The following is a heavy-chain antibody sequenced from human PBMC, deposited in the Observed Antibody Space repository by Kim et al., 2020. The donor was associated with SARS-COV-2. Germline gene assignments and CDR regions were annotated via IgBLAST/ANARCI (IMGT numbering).Heavy chain of an antibody. CDR2: ISGSGGST. Sequence: GGSLRLSCAASGFTFSSYAMSWVRQAPGKGLEWVSAISGSGGSTYYADSVKGRFTISRDNSKNTLYLQMNSLRAEDTAVYYCAEDGGGYYGSGRPDYFDYCGQGTLVTVSS. V-gene: IGHV3-23*01. CDR1: GFTFSSYA. CDR3: AEDGGGYYGSGRPDYFDY. D-gene: IGHD3-10*01. J-gene: IGHJ4*02.